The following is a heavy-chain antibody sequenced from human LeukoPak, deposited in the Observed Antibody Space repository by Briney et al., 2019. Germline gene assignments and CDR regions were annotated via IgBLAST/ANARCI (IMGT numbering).Heavy chain of an antibody. Sequence: PGGSLRLSCAASGITFSTYGMHWVRQAPGKGLEWVSTISGSGAATFYADSVKGRFSISRDNSKNTLYVQMDSLRAEDTALYYCAKDPNRAVPGFFDYWGQGALVTVSS. CDR1: GITFSTYG. V-gene: IGHV3-23*01. CDR3: AKDPNRAVPGFFDY. CDR2: ISGSGAAT. J-gene: IGHJ4*02. D-gene: IGHD6-13*01.